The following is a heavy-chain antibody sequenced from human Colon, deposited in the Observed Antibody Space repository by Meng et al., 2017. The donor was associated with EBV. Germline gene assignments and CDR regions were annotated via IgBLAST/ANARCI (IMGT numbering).Heavy chain of an antibody. CDR1: GYTFTNYY. CDR3: ARVSKGGSYRFDP. V-gene: IGHV1-46*03. D-gene: IGHD1-26*01. Sequence: QVQLVPSGSELKNPGASVKVSCKASGYTFTNYYMHWVRQAPGQGLEWMGVINPSGGSTNYAQKFQGRVTMTSDTSTTTVYMDLSSLRSEDTAVYYCARVSKGGSYRFDPWGQGTLVTVSS. J-gene: IGHJ5*02. CDR2: INPSGGST.